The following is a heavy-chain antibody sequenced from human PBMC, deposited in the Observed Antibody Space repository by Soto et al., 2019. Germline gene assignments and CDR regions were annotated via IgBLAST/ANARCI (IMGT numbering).Heavy chain of an antibody. J-gene: IGHJ4*02. CDR3: ARSYSRSWLMDFFDY. D-gene: IGHD3-22*01. CDR1: GDSVTGHSVA. Sequence: PSQTLSLTCAVSGDSVTGHSVAWNWIRQSPSRGLEWLGRTYYRSNWNNDYAVSVKSRITINPDTSKNQISLQLNPVTPEDTAVYYCARSYSRSWLMDFFDYWGLGTLVTVSS. V-gene: IGHV6-1*01. CDR2: TYYRSNWNN.